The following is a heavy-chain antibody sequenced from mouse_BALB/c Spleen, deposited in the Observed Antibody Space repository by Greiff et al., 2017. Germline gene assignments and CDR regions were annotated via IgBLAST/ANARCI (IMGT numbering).Heavy chain of an antibody. J-gene: IGHJ1*01. V-gene: IGHV3-6*02. CDR2: ISYDGSN. Sequence: VQLQQSGPGLVKPSQSLSLTCSVTGYSITSGYYWNWIRQFPGNKLEWMGYISYDGSNHYNPSLKNRISITRDTSKNQFFLKLNSVTTEDTATYYCARDDYHWYFDVWGAGTTVTVSS. D-gene: IGHD2-4*01. CDR3: ARDDYHWYFDV. CDR1: GYSITSGYY.